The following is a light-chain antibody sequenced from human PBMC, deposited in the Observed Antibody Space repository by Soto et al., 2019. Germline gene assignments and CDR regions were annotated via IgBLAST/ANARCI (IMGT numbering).Light chain of an antibody. CDR1: SSDVGGYNY. CDR2: DVS. Sequence: QSALTQPRSVSGSPGQSITISCTGTSSDVGGYNYVSWYRQHPGKAHKLMIYDVSKRPSGVPDRFSGSKSGNTASLTISGLQAEDEADYYCCSYAGSFTHYVFGTGTQLTVL. J-gene: IGLJ1*01. V-gene: IGLV2-11*01. CDR3: CSYAGSFTHYV.